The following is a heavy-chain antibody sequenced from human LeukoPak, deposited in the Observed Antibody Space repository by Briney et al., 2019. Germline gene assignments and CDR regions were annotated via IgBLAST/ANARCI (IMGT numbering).Heavy chain of an antibody. V-gene: IGHV1-69*13. D-gene: IGHD3-10*01. CDR2: IIPIFGTA. CDR1: GYTLTELS. J-gene: IGHJ6*03. Sequence: SVKVSCEVSGYTLTELSMHWVRQAPGQGLESMGGIIPIFGTANYAQKFQGRVTITADESTSTAYMELSSLRSEDTAVYYCARVNFGESSYYYMDVWGKGTTVTISS. CDR3: ARVNFGESSYYYMDV.